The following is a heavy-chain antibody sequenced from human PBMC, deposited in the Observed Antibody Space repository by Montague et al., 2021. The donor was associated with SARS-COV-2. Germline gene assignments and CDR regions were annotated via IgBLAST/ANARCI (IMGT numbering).Heavy chain of an antibody. D-gene: IGHD5-18*01. Sequence: SETLSLTCTVSGGSISNSIYYWDWIRQPPGKGLEWIGGIYYTENTYYNPSLKSRVTISIDTSKNQFSLKLSSVTAADTAVYYCARPGSGYSYGSGAFDYWGQGTLVTVSS. CDR3: ARPGSGYSYGSGAFDY. J-gene: IGHJ4*02. CDR1: GGSISNSIYY. V-gene: IGHV4-39*01. CDR2: IYYTENT.